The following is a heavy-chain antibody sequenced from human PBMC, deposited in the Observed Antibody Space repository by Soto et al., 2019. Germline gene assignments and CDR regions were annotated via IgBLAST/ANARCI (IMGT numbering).Heavy chain of an antibody. CDR2: LSGSGVST. CDR3: AKIESRFYYDSTGYYPFDY. CDR1: GFTFSNYA. J-gene: IGHJ4*02. Sequence: LRLSCAASGFTFSNYAMTWVGQAPGKGLEWVSALSGSGVSTYYADSVMGRFTISRDNSKNTVYLQMNSLRAEDTAVYYCAKIESRFYYDSTGYYPFDYWGQGTLVTVS. V-gene: IGHV3-23*01. D-gene: IGHD3-22*01.